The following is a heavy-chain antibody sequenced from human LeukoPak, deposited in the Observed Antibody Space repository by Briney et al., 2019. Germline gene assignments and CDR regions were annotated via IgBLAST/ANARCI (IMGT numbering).Heavy chain of an antibody. V-gene: IGHV3-21*01. CDR2: ITSSSSI. CDR1: GFTFSSYN. CDR3: VAGYCSGTRCSTLFGMDV. J-gene: IGHJ6*02. D-gene: IGHD2-2*03. Sequence: GGSLRLSCAASGFTFSSYNMNWVRQAPGKGLEWVSSITSSSSIYYADSVKGRFTISRDNAKSSLYLQMNSLRAEDTAVYYCVAGYCSGTRCSTLFGMDVWGQGTTVTVSS.